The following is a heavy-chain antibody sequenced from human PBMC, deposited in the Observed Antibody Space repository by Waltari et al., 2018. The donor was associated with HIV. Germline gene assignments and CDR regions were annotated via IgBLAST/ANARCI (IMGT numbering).Heavy chain of an antibody. CDR2: IDPNSGGT. V-gene: IGHV1-2*02. CDR1: GYTFTGYY. D-gene: IGHD6-13*01. J-gene: IGHJ4*02. CDR3: ARVGYSSSWYDY. Sequence: QVQLVPSGAEVKKPGASVKVSCKASGYTFTGYYIHWVRQAPGQGLEWMGWIDPNSGGTNYAQKFQGRVTMTMDTSISTAYMELSRLRSDDTAVYYCARVGYSSSWYDYWGQGTLVTVSS.